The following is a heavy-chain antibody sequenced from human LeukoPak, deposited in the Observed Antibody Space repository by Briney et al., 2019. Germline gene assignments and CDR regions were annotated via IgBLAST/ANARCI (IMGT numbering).Heavy chain of an antibody. CDR2: FYFTGST. J-gene: IGHJ4*02. V-gene: IGHV4-59*01. D-gene: IGHD5-24*01. CDR3: ARVPRDGYNWFFWD. CDR1: AGSIDNYY. Sequence: SETLSLTCTVSAGSIDNYYWTWIRQPPGKGLVWIGYFYFTGSTNYNPSLKSRVTISADTSKNQFSLKLSSVTAADTAVYYCARVPRDGYNWFFWDWGQGTLVTVSS.